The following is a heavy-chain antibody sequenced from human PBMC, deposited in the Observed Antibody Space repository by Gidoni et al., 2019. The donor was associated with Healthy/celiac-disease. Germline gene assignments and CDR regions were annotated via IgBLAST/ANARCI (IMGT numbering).Heavy chain of an antibody. CDR1: VNTFTGYY. J-gene: IGHJ4*02. V-gene: IGHV1-2*02. CDR2: INPNSGGT. Sequence: QAQLVQSGAEVKKPGNAVTVSCNASVNTFTGYYMQWVRQAPGQGVEGMGWINPNSGGTNYAQKFQGRVTMTRDTSISTAYMELSRLRSDDTAVDYCARASTWIQLWLLGYWGQGTLVTVSS. D-gene: IGHD5-18*01. CDR3: ARASTWIQLWLLGY.